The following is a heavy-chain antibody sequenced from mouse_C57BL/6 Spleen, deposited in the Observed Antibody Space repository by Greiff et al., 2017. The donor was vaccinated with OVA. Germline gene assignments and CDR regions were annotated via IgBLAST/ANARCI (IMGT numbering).Heavy chain of an antibody. Sequence: EVKVEESGGGLVQPGGSMKLSCVASGFTFSNYWMNWVRQSPEKGLEWVAQIRLKSDNYAIHYAESVKGRFTISRDDSKSSVYLQMNNLRAEDTGIYYCTRNPLHYYGSSGFAYWGQGTLVTVSA. V-gene: IGHV6-3*01. CDR1: GFTFSNYW. CDR2: IRLKSDNYAI. J-gene: IGHJ3*01. CDR3: TRNPLHYYGSSGFAY. D-gene: IGHD1-1*01.